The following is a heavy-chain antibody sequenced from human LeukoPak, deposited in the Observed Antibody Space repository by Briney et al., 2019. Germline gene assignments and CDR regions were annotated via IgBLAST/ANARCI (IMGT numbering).Heavy chain of an antibody. Sequence: GGSLRLSCAASGFILSDYYMSWIRQAPGKGLEWVSYISSSGSTIYYADSVKGRFTISRDNAKNSLYLQMNSLRAEDTAVYYCARESGTVTPYFDYWGQGTLVTVSS. V-gene: IGHV3-11*04. D-gene: IGHD4-17*01. CDR2: ISSSGSTI. CDR3: ARESGTVTPYFDY. J-gene: IGHJ4*02. CDR1: GFILSDYY.